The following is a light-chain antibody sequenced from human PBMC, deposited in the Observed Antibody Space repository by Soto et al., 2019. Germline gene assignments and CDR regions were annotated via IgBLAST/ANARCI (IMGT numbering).Light chain of an antibody. V-gene: IGKV3-20*01. CDR3: QQYGSSPWT. Sequence: EIVLTQSPGTLSLSPGERATLSCRASQSVSSSYLAWYQQKPGQAPRPLIYGASSRAIGIPDRFSGSGSGTDFTLTISRLEPEDLALYYCQQYGSSPWTFGQGTKVDIK. J-gene: IGKJ1*01. CDR2: GAS. CDR1: QSVSSSY.